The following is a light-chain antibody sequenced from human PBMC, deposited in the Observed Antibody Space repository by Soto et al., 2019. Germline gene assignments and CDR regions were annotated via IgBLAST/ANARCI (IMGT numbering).Light chain of an antibody. CDR3: HPYNNLPLIT. CDR1: QSIRTN. J-gene: IGKJ5*01. Sequence: MSKSPSSVSLCKRDGVSVTCRASQSIRTNLAWYQQRPGQAPRLLIYGPSTRATGIPARFSGSGSGTEFTLTISRLQSEDFAVYYCHPYNNLPLITFGEGTRLEIK. V-gene: IGKV3-15*01. CDR2: GPS.